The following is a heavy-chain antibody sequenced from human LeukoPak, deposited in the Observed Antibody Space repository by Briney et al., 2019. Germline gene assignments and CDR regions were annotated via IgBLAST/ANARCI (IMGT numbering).Heavy chain of an antibody. CDR3: ARDSCSSTSCYGGCSFDY. V-gene: IGHV3-33*01. J-gene: IGHJ4*02. D-gene: IGHD2-2*01. Sequence: GRSLRLSCAASGFTFSSYGMHWVRQAPGKGLEWVAVIWYDGSNKYYADSVKGRFTISRDNSKNTLYLQMNSLRAEDTAVYYCARDSCSSTSCYGGCSFDYWGQGTLVTVSS. CDR1: GFTFSSYG. CDR2: IWYDGSNK.